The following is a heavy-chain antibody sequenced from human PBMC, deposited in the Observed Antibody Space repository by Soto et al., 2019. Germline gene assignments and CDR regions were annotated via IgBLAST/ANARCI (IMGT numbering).Heavy chain of an antibody. V-gene: IGHV1-69*12. CDR2: IIPIFGTA. CDR1: GGTFSSYA. J-gene: IGHJ4*02. CDR3: ASGGGIRYGDYGDY. D-gene: IGHD4-17*01. Sequence: QVQLVQSGAEVKKPGSSVKVSCKASGGTFSSYAISWVRQAPGQGLEWMGGIIPIFGTANYAQKFQGRVTXXAXEXXSTAYMELSSLRSEDTAVYYCASGGGIRYGDYGDYWGQGTLVTVSS.